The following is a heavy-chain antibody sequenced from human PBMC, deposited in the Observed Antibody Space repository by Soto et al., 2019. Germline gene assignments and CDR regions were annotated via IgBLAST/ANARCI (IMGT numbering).Heavy chain of an antibody. CDR1: GGSISSGDYY. CDR2: IYYSGST. V-gene: IGHV4-30-4*01. D-gene: IGHD3-22*01. Sequence: SETLSLTCTVSGGSISSGDYYWSWIRQPPGKGLEWIGYIYYSGSTYYNPSLKSRVTISVDTSKNQFSLKLSSVTAADTAVYYCARLSKRNYYDSSGLDYWGQGTLVTVYS. J-gene: IGHJ4*02. CDR3: ARLSKRNYYDSSGLDY.